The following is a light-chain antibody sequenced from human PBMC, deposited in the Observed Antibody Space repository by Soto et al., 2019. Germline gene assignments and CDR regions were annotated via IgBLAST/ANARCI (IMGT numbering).Light chain of an antibody. CDR1: QSVSSSY. V-gene: IGKV3-20*01. CDR2: GAS. J-gene: IGKJ2*01. CDR3: QQYDSSLYT. Sequence: EIVLTQSPGTLSLSPGERATLSCRASQSVSSSYLAWYQQKPGQAPRLLIYGASSRATGIPDRFSGSGSGTDFTLNISRLEPEDFAVYYCQQYDSSLYTFGQGTKLEIK.